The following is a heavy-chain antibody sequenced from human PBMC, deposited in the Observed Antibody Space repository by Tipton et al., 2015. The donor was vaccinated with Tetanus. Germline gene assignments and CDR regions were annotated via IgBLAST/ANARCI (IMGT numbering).Heavy chain of an antibody. Sequence: TLSLTCNVSGGSITSYYWSWIRQRPGRGLEWVGYIYYTGNTYYNPSLKSRVTISVDTSKNQFSLKLSSVTAADTAVYYCARRSVSARFDDWGQGTLVTVSS. CDR3: ARRSVSARFDD. D-gene: IGHD6-6*01. J-gene: IGHJ4*02. CDR1: GGSITSYY. V-gene: IGHV4-59*06. CDR2: IYYTGNT.